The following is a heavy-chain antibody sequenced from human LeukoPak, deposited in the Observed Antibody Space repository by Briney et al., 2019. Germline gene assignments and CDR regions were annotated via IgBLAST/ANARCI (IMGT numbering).Heavy chain of an antibody. CDR2: ISSSSSTI. CDR3: AKDPMSSGYYENWFDS. CDR1: GFTFSSYS. V-gene: IGHV3-48*04. J-gene: IGHJ5*01. Sequence: PGGSLRLSCAASGFTFSSYSMNWVRQAPGKGLEWVSYISSSSSTIYYADSVKGRFTISRDNAKNSLYLQINSLRAEDTAVYYCAKDPMSSGYYENWFDSWGQGTLVTVSS. D-gene: IGHD3-22*01.